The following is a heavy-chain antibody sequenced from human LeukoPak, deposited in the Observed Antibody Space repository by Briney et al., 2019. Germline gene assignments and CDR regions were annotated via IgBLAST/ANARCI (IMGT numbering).Heavy chain of an antibody. V-gene: IGHV4-34*01. CDR2: INHSGGT. J-gene: IGHJ5*02. CDR3: ARGQLGSGMDDP. Sequence: PSETLSLTCAVYGGSFSGYYWSWIRQPPGKGLEWIGEINHSGGTNYNPSLKSRVTISVDTSKNQFSLRLTSVTPADTAVYYCARGQLGSGMDDPWGQGTLVTVSS. CDR1: GGSFSGYY. D-gene: IGHD3-10*01.